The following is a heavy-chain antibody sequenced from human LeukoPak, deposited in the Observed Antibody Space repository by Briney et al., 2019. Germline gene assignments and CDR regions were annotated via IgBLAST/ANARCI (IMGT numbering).Heavy chain of an antibody. Sequence: ASVKVSCKVSGYTLTELSMHWVRQAPGKGLEWMGGFDPEDGETIYAQKFQGRVTMTEDTSTDTAYMELSSLRSEDTAVYYCATGLSWFEYFDYWGREPWSPSPQ. CDR1: GYTLTELS. CDR2: FDPEDGET. D-gene: IGHD3-10*01. CDR3: ATGLSWFEYFDY. V-gene: IGHV1-24*01. J-gene: IGHJ4*02.